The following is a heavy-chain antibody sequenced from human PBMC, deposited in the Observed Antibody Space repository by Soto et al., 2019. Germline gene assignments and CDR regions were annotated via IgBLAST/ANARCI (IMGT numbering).Heavy chain of an antibody. Sequence: ASVKVSCKASGYTFTSYGISWVRQPPGQGLEWMGWISAYNGNTNYAQKLQGRVTMTTDTSTSTAYMVLRSLRSDDTAVYYCARYIVVVVAATRGAFDIWGQGTMVTVSS. CDR1: GYTFTSYG. D-gene: IGHD2-15*01. CDR3: ARYIVVVVAATRGAFDI. V-gene: IGHV1-18*04. CDR2: ISAYNGNT. J-gene: IGHJ3*02.